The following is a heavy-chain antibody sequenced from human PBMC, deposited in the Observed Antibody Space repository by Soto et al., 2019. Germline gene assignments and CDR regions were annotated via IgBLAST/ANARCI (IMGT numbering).Heavy chain of an antibody. CDR3: ARGMMYQQQLVGHVNFFGR. CDR1: GFTFSNST. Sequence: VQLVESGGGLVKPGGSLRLSCVASGFTFSNSTMNWVRQAPGKGREWIAYIVRDSSYISYVDTVEGRITITRDNAKNSLYLHMNNLRADDSAIYYCARGMMYQQQLVGHVNFFGRLGQGTLGIVSS. D-gene: IGHD2-2*01. J-gene: IGHJ5*02. V-gene: IGHV3-21*01. CDR2: IVRDSSYI.